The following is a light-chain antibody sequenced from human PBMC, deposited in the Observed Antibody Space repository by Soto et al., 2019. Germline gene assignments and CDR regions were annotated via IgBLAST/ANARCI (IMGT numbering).Light chain of an antibody. Sequence: DIQMTQSPPSLSASVGDTITITCRASQSISTYLDWYQVTPGKAPKVLIYAASTLQDGVPSRFSGSGSGTDFTLTIKSLRPEDFENYSCQQSYNLPPWTFGQGTKVDIK. CDR2: AAS. CDR3: QQSYNLPPWT. CDR1: QSISTY. J-gene: IGKJ1*01. V-gene: IGKV1-39*01.